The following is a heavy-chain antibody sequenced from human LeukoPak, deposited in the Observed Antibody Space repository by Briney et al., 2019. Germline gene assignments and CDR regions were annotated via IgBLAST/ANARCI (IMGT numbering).Heavy chain of an antibody. Sequence: GASVKVSCKASGYTFTGYYMHWVRQAPGQGLEWMGWINPNSGGTNYAQKFQGRVTMTRDTSISTAYMELGRLRSDDTAVYYCARDRPRIASWDYWGQGTLVTVSS. J-gene: IGHJ4*02. CDR1: GYTFTGYY. V-gene: IGHV1-2*02. CDR3: ARDRPRIASWDY. CDR2: INPNSGGT. D-gene: IGHD6-13*01.